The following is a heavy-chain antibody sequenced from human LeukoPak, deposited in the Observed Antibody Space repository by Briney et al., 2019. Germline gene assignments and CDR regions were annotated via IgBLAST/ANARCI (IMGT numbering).Heavy chain of an antibody. V-gene: IGHV3-21*01. D-gene: IGHD3-22*01. CDR1: GFIFSAFS. CDR3: ARDLTYEGFSEI. J-gene: IGHJ3*02. Sequence: GGSLRLSCAASGFIFSAFSMNWVRQAPGKGLEWVASISSSSTYIYYANSVKGRLTISRDNAKNSLDLQMNSLRADDTAVYYCARDLTYEGFSEIWGPGTMVTVSS. CDR2: ISSSSTYI.